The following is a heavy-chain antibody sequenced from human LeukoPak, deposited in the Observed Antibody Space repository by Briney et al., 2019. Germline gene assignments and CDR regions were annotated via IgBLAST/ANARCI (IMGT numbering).Heavy chain of an antibody. V-gene: IGHV4-59*01. CDR1: GGSISSYY. Sequence: SETLSLTCTVSGGSISSYYWSWIRQPPGKGLEWIGYIYDSGSTNYNPSLKSRVTISVDTSKNQFSLKLSSVTAADTAVYYCARVGRGSSWFTPSLFDFDYWGQGTLVTVSS. J-gene: IGHJ4*02. CDR2: IYDSGST. D-gene: IGHD6-13*01. CDR3: ARVGRGSSWFTPSLFDFDY.